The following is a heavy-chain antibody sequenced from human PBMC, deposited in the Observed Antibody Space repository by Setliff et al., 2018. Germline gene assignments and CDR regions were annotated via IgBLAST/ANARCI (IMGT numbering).Heavy chain of an antibody. CDR3: ARGYGYSSGWYRVYFDY. D-gene: IGHD6-19*01. J-gene: IGHJ4*02. CDR2: INHSGST. V-gene: IGHV4-34*01. CDR1: GGSFSGYY. Sequence: PSETLSLTCAVYGGSFSGYYWSWIRQSPGKGLEWIGEINHSGSTNYNPSLKSRVTISVDTSKNQFSLKLSSVTAADTAVYYCARGYGYSSGWYRVYFDYWGQGTLVTVSS.